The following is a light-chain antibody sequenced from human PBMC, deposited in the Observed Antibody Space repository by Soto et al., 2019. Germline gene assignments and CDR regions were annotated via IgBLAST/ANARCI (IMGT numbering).Light chain of an antibody. CDR1: QSVTSN. CDR2: GVS. Sequence: EIVMTQSPATLSVSPGERATLSCRASQSVTSNLAWYQQKPGQAPRLLMYGVSTRATGIPDRFSGSGSGTDFTLTISRLEPEDFAVYYCQQYGSSGTFGQGTKVDI. J-gene: IGKJ1*01. V-gene: IGKV3-20*01. CDR3: QQYGSSGT.